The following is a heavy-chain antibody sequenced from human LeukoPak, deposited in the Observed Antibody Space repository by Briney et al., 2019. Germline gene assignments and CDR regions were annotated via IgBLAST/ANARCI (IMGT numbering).Heavy chain of an antibody. CDR3: ARDGGELGGFDY. D-gene: IGHD7-27*01. CDR1: GGSISSGGYS. CDR2: IYHSGST. Sequence: SQTLSLTCAVSGGSISSGGYSWSWIRQPPGKGLEWIRYIYHSGSTYYNPSLKSRVTISVDTSKNQFSLKLSSVTAADTAVYYCARDGGELGGFDYWGQGTLVTVSS. V-gene: IGHV4-30-2*05. J-gene: IGHJ4*02.